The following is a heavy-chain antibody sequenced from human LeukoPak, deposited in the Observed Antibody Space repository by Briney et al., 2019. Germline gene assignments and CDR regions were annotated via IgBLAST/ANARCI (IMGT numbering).Heavy chain of an antibody. Sequence: SETLSLTCAVYGGSFSGYYWSWIRQPPGKGLEWSGEINHSGSTNYNPFLKSRVTISVDPSKNQFSLTLSSVTAADTAVYYCALRGYSGSRARGNFDYWGQGTLVTVSS. CDR2: INHSGST. V-gene: IGHV4-34*01. J-gene: IGHJ4*02. CDR3: ALRGYSGSRARGNFDY. D-gene: IGHD5-12*01. CDR1: GGSFSGYY.